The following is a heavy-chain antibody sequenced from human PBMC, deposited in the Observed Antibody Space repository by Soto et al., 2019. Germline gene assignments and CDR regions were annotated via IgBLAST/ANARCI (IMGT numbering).Heavy chain of an antibody. Sequence: EVQLVGSGGGLVQPGGSLRLSCAGSGFTFSTYWMSWVRQAPGKGLEWVAIIKEDGTEKYYVDSVEGRFTISRDNAKNSLYLQMNSLRAEDTAVYHCARGWGYFDDSGFPYLYGMDVWGQGTTVTVSS. CDR1: GFTFSTYW. CDR3: ARGWGYFDDSGFPYLYGMDV. J-gene: IGHJ6*02. CDR2: IKEDGTEK. D-gene: IGHD3-22*01. V-gene: IGHV3-7*01.